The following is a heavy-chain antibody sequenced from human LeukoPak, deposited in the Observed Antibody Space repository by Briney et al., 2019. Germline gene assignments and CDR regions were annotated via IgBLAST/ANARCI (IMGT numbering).Heavy chain of an antibody. J-gene: IGHJ6*02. V-gene: IGHV4-31*03. D-gene: IGHD4-17*01. CDR3: ARGRYGDSVTYYYGLDL. CDR2: MYYSGDA. CDR1: GGSIGGDGFY. Sequence: SETLSLTCTVSGGSIGGDGFYWNWIRQHPGKGLEWIAYMYYSGDAYYNPSLQSRVTISVATSRNLFYLRLNSVTAADTAVYYCARGRYGDSVTYYYGLDLWGQGTSVTVSS.